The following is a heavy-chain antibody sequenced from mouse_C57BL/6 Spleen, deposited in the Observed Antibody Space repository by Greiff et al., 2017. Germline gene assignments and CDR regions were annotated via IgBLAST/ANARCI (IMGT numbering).Heavy chain of an antibody. CDR2: IYPGDGDT. Sequence: VQLQQSGAELVKPGASVKISCKASGYAFSSYWMNWVKQRPGKGLEWIGQIYPGDGDTNYNGKFKGKATLTADKSSSTAYMQRSSLTSEDSAVYFCARESYGNYRSWFAYWGQGTLVTVS. D-gene: IGHD2-1*01. CDR1: GYAFSSYW. V-gene: IGHV1-80*01. J-gene: IGHJ3*01. CDR3: ARESYGNYRSWFAY.